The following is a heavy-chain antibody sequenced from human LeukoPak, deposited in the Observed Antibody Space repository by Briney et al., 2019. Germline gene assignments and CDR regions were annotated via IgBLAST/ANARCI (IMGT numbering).Heavy chain of an antibody. D-gene: IGHD3-10*02. CDR1: GFTFTNYA. V-gene: IGHV3-48*03. Sequence: GGSLRLSCAASGFTFTNYAMHWVRQAPGKGLEWVSYISSSGSTIYYADSVKGRFTISRDNAKNSLYLQMNSLRAEDTAVYYCAELGITMIGGVWGKGTTVTISS. CDR3: AELGITMIGGV. J-gene: IGHJ6*04. CDR2: ISSSGSTI.